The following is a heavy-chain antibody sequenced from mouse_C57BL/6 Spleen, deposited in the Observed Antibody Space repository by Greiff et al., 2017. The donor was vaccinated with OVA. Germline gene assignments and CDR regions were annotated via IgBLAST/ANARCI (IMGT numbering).Heavy chain of an antibody. CDR1: GYAFSSSW. V-gene: IGHV1-82*01. J-gene: IGHJ1*03. CDR2: IYPGDGDT. Sequence: QVQLQQSGPELVKPGASVTISCKASGYAFSSSWMNWVKQRPGKGLEWIGRIYPGDGDTNYNGKFKGKATLTADKSSSTAYMQLSSLTSEDSAVYFCARFDPFDVWGTGTTVTVSS. CDR3: ARFDPFDV.